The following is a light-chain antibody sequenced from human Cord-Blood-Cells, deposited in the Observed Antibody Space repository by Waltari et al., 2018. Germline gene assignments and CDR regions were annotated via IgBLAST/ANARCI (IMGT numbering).Light chain of an antibody. Sequence: EIVMTQSPATLSVSPGERATLSCRDSQSVSSNLAGYQQKPGQAPRLLIYGASTRATGIPARFSGSGSGTEFTLTISSLQSEDFAVYYCQQYNNWYTFGQGTKLEIK. V-gene: IGKV3-15*01. CDR3: QQYNNWYT. CDR1: QSVSSN. CDR2: GAS. J-gene: IGKJ2*01.